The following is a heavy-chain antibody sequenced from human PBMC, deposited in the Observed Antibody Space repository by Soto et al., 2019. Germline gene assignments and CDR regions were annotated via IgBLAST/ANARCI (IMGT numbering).Heavy chain of an antibody. CDR3: ARDVRYSRFGSNNWFDP. V-gene: IGHV1-69*06. CDR1: GGTFSSYS. CDR2: IIPIFGTA. Sequence: SVKVSCKASGGTFSSYSISWVRQAPGQGLEWMGGIIPIFGTANYAQKFQGRVTITADKSTSTAYMELSSLRSEDTAVYYCARDVRYSRFGSNNWFDPWGQGTLVTVSS. D-gene: IGHD6-13*01. J-gene: IGHJ5*02.